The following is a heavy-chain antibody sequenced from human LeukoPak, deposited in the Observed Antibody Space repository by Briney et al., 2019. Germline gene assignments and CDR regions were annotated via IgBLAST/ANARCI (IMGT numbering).Heavy chain of an antibody. CDR2: ISYDGSNK. J-gene: IGHJ3*02. D-gene: IGHD3-10*01. CDR1: GFTFSSYA. V-gene: IGHV3-30-3*01. Sequence: GGSLRLSCAASGFTFSSYAMHWVRQAPGKGLEWVAVISYDGSNKYYADSVKGRFTISRDNSKNTLYLQMNSLRAEDTAVYYCAREGDDAFDIWGQGTMVTVSS. CDR3: AREGDDAFDI.